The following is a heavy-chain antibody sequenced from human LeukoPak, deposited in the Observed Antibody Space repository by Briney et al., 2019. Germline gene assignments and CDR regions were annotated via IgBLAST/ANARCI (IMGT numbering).Heavy chain of an antibody. D-gene: IGHD6-6*01. V-gene: IGHV1-69*04. J-gene: IGHJ4*02. CDR1: GGTFSSYA. CDR3: ATDRTARLRSVNFDY. CDR2: IIPILGIA. Sequence: ASVKVSCKASGGTFSSYAISWVRQAPGQGLEWMGRIIPILGIANYAQKFQGRVTITADKSTSTAYMELSSLRSEDTAVYYCATDRTARLRSVNFDYWGQGTLVTVSS.